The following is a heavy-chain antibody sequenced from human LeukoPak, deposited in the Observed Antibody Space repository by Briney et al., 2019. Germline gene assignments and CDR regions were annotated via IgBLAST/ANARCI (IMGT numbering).Heavy chain of an antibody. J-gene: IGHJ4*02. CDR1: GGTFSSYA. V-gene: IGHV1-69*13. CDR3: ARPAYDSQQRGYDY. CDR2: IIPIFGTA. D-gene: IGHD3-22*01. Sequence: ASVKVSCKASGGTFSSYAISWVRQAPGQGLEWMGGIIPIFGTANYAQKFQGRVTITADESTSTAYMELSSLRSDDTAVYYCARPAYDSQQRGYDYWGQGTLVTVSS.